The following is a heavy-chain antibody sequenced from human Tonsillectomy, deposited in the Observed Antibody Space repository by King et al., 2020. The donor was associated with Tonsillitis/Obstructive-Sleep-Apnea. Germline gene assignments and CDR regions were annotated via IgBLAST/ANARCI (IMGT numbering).Heavy chain of an antibody. V-gene: IGHV3-23*01. D-gene: IGHD3-22*01. CDR3: AKYYYDSSGYHFDY. CDR1: GFTFSSYA. CDR2: IIGSVGST. J-gene: IGHJ4*02. Sequence: VQLLESGGGLVQPGGSLRLSCAASGFTFSSYAMSWVRQAPGKGLEWVSAIIGSVGSTYYADSVKGRFTITRDNSKNTPYLQMNSLRAEDTAVYYCAKYYYDSSGYHFDYWGQGTLVTVSS.